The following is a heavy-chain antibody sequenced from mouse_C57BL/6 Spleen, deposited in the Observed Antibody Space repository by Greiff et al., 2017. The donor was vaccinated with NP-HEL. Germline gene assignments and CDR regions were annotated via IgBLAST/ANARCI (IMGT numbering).Heavy chain of an antibody. Sequence: EVKLMESGEGLVKPGGSLKLSCAASGFTFSSYAMSWVRQTPEKRLEWVAYISSGGDYIYYADTVKGRFTISRDNARNTLYLQMSSLKSEDTAMYYCTRDITTVVAFDYWGQGTTLTVSS. CDR2: ISSGGDYI. D-gene: IGHD1-1*01. J-gene: IGHJ2*01. V-gene: IGHV5-9-1*02. CDR3: TRDITTVVAFDY. CDR1: GFTFSSYA.